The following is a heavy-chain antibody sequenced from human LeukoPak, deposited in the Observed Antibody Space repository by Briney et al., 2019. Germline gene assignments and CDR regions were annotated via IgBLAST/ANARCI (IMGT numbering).Heavy chain of an antibody. CDR2: TFHRGGT. CDR3: ARNAAHEYFFDY. CDR1: GGSFSSSSW. V-gene: IGHV4-4*02. J-gene: IGHJ4*02. Sequence: PSETLSLTCSVSGGSFSSSSWWSWVRQPPGEGLEWIGETFHRGGTNYNPSLKSRVTISLDKAKNQLSLRLNSVTAADTAVYYCARNAAHEYFFDYWGQGTLVTVSS. D-gene: IGHD2-15*01.